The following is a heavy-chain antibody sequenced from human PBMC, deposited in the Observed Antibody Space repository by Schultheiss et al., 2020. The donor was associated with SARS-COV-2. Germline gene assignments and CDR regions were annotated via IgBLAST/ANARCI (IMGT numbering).Heavy chain of an antibody. J-gene: IGHJ6*02. D-gene: IGHD6-13*01. Sequence: SETLSLTCAVYGGSFSGYYWSWIRQPPGKGLEWIGYIYYSGSTNYNPSLKSRVTISVDTSKNQFSLKLSSVTAADTAVYYCASQVGYSSSRYTYYGMDVWGQGTTVTVSS. CDR3: ASQVGYSSSRYTYYGMDV. V-gene: IGHV4-59*08. CDR2: IYYSGST. CDR1: GGSFSGYY.